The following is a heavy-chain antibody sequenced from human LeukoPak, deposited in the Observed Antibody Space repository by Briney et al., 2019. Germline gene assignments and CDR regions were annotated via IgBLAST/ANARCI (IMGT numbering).Heavy chain of an antibody. CDR2: IKHDGSEK. Sequence: GGSLRLSCAASGFTFSIYWLTWVRQAPGKGLEWVANIKHDGSEKYYVDSVKGRFTISRDNAKNSLFLQMKSLRAEDTAVYYCARAVAGSFDYWGQGTLVTVS. CDR3: ARAVAGSFDY. D-gene: IGHD6-19*01. V-gene: IGHV3-7*04. J-gene: IGHJ4*02. CDR1: GFTFSIYW.